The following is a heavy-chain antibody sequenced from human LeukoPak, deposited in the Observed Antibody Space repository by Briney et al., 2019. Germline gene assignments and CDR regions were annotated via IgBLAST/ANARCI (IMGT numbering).Heavy chain of an antibody. Sequence: ASVNVSCKASGYTFTSYYMHWVRQAPGQGLEWMGIINPSGGSTSYAQKFQGRVTMTRDTSTSTVYMQLSSLRAEDTAVYYCARDGVYGDYLGYWGQGTLVTVSS. J-gene: IGHJ4*02. V-gene: IGHV1-46*01. CDR3: ARDGVYGDYLGY. CDR1: GYTFTSYY. CDR2: INPSGGST. D-gene: IGHD4-17*01.